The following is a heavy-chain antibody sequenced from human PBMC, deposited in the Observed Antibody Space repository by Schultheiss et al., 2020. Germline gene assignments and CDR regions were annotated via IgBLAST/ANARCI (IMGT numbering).Heavy chain of an antibody. Sequence: SETLSLTCTVSGGSISSYYWSWIRQPPGKGLEWIGYIYYSGSTNYNPSLKSRVTISVDTSKNQFSLKLSSVTAADTAVYYCATERTSGIAVAGTVHWGQGTLVTVSS. CDR2: IYYSGST. CDR1: GGSISSYY. D-gene: IGHD6-19*01. V-gene: IGHV4-59*01. J-gene: IGHJ4*02. CDR3: ATERTSGIAVAGTVH.